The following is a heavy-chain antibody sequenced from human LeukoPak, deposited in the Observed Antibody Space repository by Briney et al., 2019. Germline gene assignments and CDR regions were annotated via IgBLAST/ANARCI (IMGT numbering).Heavy chain of an antibody. D-gene: IGHD3-10*01. Sequence: PSETLSLTCTVSGGSISSYYWSWIRQPPGKGLEWIGYIYYSGSTNYNPSLKSRVTISVDTSKNQFSLKLSSVTAADTAVYYCARDPGFGDYPTLTYDYWGQGTLVTVSS. CDR2: IYYSGST. CDR1: GGSISSYY. J-gene: IGHJ4*02. V-gene: IGHV4-59*01. CDR3: ARDPGFGDYPTLTYDY.